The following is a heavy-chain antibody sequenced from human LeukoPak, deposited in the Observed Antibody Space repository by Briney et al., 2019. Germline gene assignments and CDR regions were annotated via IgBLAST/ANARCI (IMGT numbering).Heavy chain of an antibody. CDR3: ARGVSSSPHAKWLDP. D-gene: IGHD2-2*01. CDR1: GSTFTIYA. Sequence: SVTVSFTASGSTFTIYAISWFRRAPGQRLGWMGEIIPVFGTANYAQKLQGRVTITPDECTSTAYMELRSLRAEDTAVYYCARGVSSSPHAKWLDPWGQGTLVTVSS. CDR2: IIPVFGTA. V-gene: IGHV1-69*01. J-gene: IGHJ5*02.